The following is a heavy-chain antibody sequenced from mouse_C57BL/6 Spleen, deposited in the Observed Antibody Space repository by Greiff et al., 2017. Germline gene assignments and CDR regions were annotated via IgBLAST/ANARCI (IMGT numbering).Heavy chain of an antibody. J-gene: IGHJ4*01. CDR2: IYPGDGDT. CDR1: GYAFSSSW. CDR3: ARSGNWEGIYSMDY. V-gene: IGHV1-82*01. D-gene: IGHD4-1*02. Sequence: QVQLQQSGPELVKPGASVKISCKASGYAFSSSWMNWVKQRPGKGLEWIGRIYPGDGDTNYNGKFKGKATLTADKSSSTAYMQLSSLTSEDSAVYFCARSGNWEGIYSMDYWGQGTSVTVSS.